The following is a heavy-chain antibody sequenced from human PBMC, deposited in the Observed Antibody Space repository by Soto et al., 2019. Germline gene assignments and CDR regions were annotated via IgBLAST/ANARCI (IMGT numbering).Heavy chain of an antibody. CDR3: EQLGQIGVVTLPWFDT. V-gene: IGHV3-23*01. D-gene: IGHD3-22*01. CDR2: ISGSGGST. J-gene: IGHJ5*02. Sequence: GGSLRLSRAASGFTFSSYAMSWVRQAPGKGLEWVSAISGSGGSTYYADSVKGRFTISRDNSKNTLYLQMNSLRAEDTAVYYCEQLGQIGVVTLPWFDTWGQGTLVTVSS. CDR1: GFTFSSYA.